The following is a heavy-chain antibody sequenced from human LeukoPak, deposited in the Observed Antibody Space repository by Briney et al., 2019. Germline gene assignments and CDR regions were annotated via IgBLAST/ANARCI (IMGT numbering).Heavy chain of an antibody. CDR2: VRGSGEPT. CDR3: AKGPVVPSSSYYFDS. Sequence: GGSLRLSCAVSGFTFSNYAMSWVRQAPGKGLEWVSAVRGSGEPTYYADSVKGRFTISRDNSKNTLYLRMLTLRADDTALYYCAKGPVVPSSSYYFDSWGQGTLVTVSS. J-gene: IGHJ4*02. V-gene: IGHV3-23*01. D-gene: IGHD2-2*01. CDR1: GFTFSNYA.